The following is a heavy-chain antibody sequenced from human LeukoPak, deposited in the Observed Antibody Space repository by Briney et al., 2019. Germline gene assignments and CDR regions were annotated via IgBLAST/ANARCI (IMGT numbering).Heavy chain of an antibody. CDR1: GYTFTSSW. V-gene: IGHV5-51*01. D-gene: IGHD4-17*01. CDR2: ISPGDSDT. J-gene: IGHJ4*02. CDR3: ASGQQFFYGDYGY. Sequence: GESLKISRMGSGYTFTSSWICWVSPMPGKELVWKEIISPGDSDTRYSPSFQGQVTISADKSISTAYLQWSRLKASDTAMYYCASGQQFFYGDYGYWGQGTLVTVSS.